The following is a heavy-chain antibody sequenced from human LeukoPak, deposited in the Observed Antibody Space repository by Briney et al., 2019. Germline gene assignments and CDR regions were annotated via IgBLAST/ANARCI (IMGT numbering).Heavy chain of an antibody. Sequence: SETLSLACTVSGGSISSYYWSWIRQPPGKGLEWIGYIYYSGSTNYNPSLKSRVTISVDTSKNQFSLKLSSVTAADTAVYYCARGPRLPSIAADWGQGTLVTVSS. D-gene: IGHD6-25*01. J-gene: IGHJ4*02. V-gene: IGHV4-59*08. CDR2: IYYSGST. CDR3: ARGPRLPSIAAD. CDR1: GGSISSYY.